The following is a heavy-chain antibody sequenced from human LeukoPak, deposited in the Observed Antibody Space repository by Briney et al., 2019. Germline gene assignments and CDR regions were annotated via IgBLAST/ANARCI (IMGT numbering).Heavy chain of an antibody. D-gene: IGHD5-18*01. J-gene: IGHJ4*02. CDR1: GCSISSYY. Sequence: SETLTLTCTVSGCSISSYYWSWIRQPPGKGLEWIGNIYYSGSTNYNPSLKSRVTISVDTSKNQFSLKLSSVTAADTAVYYCARASIWSPNTAMVDFDYRGQGTLVTVSS. CDR2: IYYSGST. CDR3: ARASIWSPNTAMVDFDY. V-gene: IGHV4-59*01.